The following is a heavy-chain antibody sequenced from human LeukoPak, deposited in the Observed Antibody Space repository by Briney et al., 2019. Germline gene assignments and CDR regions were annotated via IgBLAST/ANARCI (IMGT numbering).Heavy chain of an antibody. CDR3: ARVNPTSSGFYAY. CDR2: ISGSSTNT. Sequence: PSETLSLTCAVYGGSFSGYYWSWIRQAPGKGLEWVSYISGSSTNTNYADSVKGRFTISRDNAKNSLYLQMNSLRAEDTAVYYCARVNPTSSGFYAYWGQGTLVTVSS. D-gene: IGHD3-22*01. J-gene: IGHJ4*02. CDR1: GGSFSGYY. V-gene: IGHV3-11*06.